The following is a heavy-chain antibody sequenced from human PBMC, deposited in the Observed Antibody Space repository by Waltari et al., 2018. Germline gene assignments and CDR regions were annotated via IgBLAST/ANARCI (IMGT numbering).Heavy chain of an antibody. CDR2: NRNKANSYNT. CDR1: GFTLSDHF. V-gene: IGHV3-72*01. D-gene: IGHD1-7*01. CDR3: ARGQRTNFDY. Sequence: EVQLVESGGGLVQPGGSLRLSCAASGFTLSDHFMDWVRQAPGKGLEWVGRNRNKANSYNTEYAASGKGRFTISRDDLKNSLYLQMNSLKTEDTAVYYCARGQRTNFDYWGQGTLVTVSS. J-gene: IGHJ4*02.